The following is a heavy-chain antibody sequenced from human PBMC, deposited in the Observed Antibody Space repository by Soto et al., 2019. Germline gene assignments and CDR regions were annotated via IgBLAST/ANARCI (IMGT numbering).Heavy chain of an antibody. V-gene: IGHV4-59*01. CDR2: IYYTGST. CDR3: ARGYADSTGYYIEFFQY. J-gene: IGHJ1*01. D-gene: IGHD3-22*01. Sequence: PSETLSLTCTVSGGSISKYYWSWIRQPPGKGLEWIGYIYYTGSTSYNPSLKSRVTISVDTSKNQFSLKVNSVTAADTAVYYCARGYADSTGYYIEFFQYWGQGTLVTVS. CDR1: GGSISKYY.